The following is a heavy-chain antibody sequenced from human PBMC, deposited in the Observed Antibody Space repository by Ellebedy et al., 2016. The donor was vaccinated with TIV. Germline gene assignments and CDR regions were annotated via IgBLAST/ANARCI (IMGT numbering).Heavy chain of an antibody. CDR3: TKVIDDILTGYYRHWYFDL. Sequence: GESLKISCAASAFAFSSYALAWVRQAPGQGLEWVSAISGSGGSTYYADSVKGRFTISRDNSKNTLYLQMNSLRAEDTAVYYCTKVIDDILTGYYRHWYFDLWGRGTLVTVSS. V-gene: IGHV3-23*01. J-gene: IGHJ2*01. CDR2: ISGSGGST. CDR1: AFAFSSYA. D-gene: IGHD3-9*01.